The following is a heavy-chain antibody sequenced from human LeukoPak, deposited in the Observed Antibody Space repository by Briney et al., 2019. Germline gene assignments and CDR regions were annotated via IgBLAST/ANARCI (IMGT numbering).Heavy chain of an antibody. V-gene: IGHV3-23*01. CDR3: AKDFMVASDYHMDV. J-gene: IGHJ6*03. CDR2: ISGSGGST. CDR1: GFTFSSYA. Sequence: PGGSLRLSCAASGFTFSSYAMSWVRQAPGKGLEWVSAISGSGGSTYYADSVKGRFTISRDNSKNTLYLQMNSLRAEDTAVDYGAKDFMVASDYHMDVWGKGTAVTVSS. D-gene: IGHD3-10*01.